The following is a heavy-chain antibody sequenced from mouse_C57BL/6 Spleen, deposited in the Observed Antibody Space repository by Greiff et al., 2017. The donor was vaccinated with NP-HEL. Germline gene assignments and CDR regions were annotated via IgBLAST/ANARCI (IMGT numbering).Heavy chain of an antibody. CDR1: GYAFTNYL. CDR2: INPGSGGT. Sequence: QVQLKESGAELVRPGTSVKVSCKASGYAFTNYLIEWVKQRPGQGLEWIGVINPGSGGTNYNEKFKGKATLTADKSSSTAYMQLSSLTSEDSAVYFCARGRYDYSFDYWGQGTTLTVSS. D-gene: IGHD2-4*01. V-gene: IGHV1-54*01. J-gene: IGHJ2*01. CDR3: ARGRYDYSFDY.